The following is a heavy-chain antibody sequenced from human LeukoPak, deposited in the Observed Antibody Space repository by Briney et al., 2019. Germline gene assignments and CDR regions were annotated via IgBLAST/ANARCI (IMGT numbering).Heavy chain of an antibody. CDR3: AELGIAMNGGG. CDR2: IKQDGNEK. J-gene: IGHJ6*04. D-gene: IGHD3-10*02. V-gene: IGHV3-7*01. Sequence: SGGSLRLSCAASGDTSRTDRTSSVRPAPGKGLGWVANIKQDGNEKYYVDSVKDRFTISRDNDKNSLSLQMNNQRAEDTAVYYCAELGIAMNGGGWGKGTTVTISS. CDR1: GDTSRTDR.